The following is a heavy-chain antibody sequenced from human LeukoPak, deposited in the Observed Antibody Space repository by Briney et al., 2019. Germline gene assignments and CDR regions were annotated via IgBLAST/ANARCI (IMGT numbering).Heavy chain of an antibody. CDR2: ISYDGSNK. CDR3: AREIHGDGYYFDY. D-gene: IGHD4-17*01. J-gene: IGHJ4*02. Sequence: GGSLRLSCAASGFTVSNYAMYWVRQAPGKGLEWVAVISYDGSNKYYADSVKGRFTIFRDNSKNTLYLQMNSLRAEDTAVYYCAREIHGDGYYFDYWGQGTLVTVSS. V-gene: IGHV3-30-3*01. CDR1: GFTVSNYA.